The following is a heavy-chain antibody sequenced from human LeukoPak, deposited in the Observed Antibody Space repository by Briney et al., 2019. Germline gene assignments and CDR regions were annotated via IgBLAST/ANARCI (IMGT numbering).Heavy chain of an antibody. CDR1: GGSISSYY. D-gene: IGHD2-15*01. J-gene: IGHJ3*02. CDR2: IYYSGST. V-gene: IGHV4-59*01. CDR3: ARGYKGYCSGGSCIGMVNDAFDI. Sequence: SETLSLTCTVSGGSISSYYWSWIRQPPGKGLDWIGYIYYSGSTNYNPSLKSRVTISVDTSKNQFSLKLSSVTAADTAVYYCARGYKGYCSGGSCIGMVNDAFDIWDQGTMVTVSS.